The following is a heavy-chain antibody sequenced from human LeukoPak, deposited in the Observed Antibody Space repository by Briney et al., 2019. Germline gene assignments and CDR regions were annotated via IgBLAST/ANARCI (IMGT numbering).Heavy chain of an antibody. J-gene: IGHJ3*02. CDR1: GFTFNTYG. CDR3: ANDGAYYDSSTDAFDI. D-gene: IGHD3-22*01. V-gene: IGHV3-23*01. CDR2: ISGSGGST. Sequence: GGSLRLSCAASGFTFNTYGVSWVRQAPGKGLEWVSAISGSGGSTYYADSVKGRFIISRDNSKNTLYLQMNSLRAEDTAVYYCANDGAYYDSSTDAFDIWGQGTMVTVSS.